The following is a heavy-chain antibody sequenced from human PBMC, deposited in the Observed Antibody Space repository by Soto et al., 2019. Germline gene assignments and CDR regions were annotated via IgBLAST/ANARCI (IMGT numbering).Heavy chain of an antibody. J-gene: IGHJ6*02. CDR2: ISYDGSNK. Sequence: PGGSLRLSCAASGFPFSSYGMHWVRQAPGKGLEWVAVISYDGSNKYYADSVKGRFTISRDNSKNTLYLQMNSLRAEDTAVYYCAKDLRLYSGYDYYYYGMDVWGQGTTVTVSS. V-gene: IGHV3-30*18. D-gene: IGHD5-12*01. CDR3: AKDLRLYSGYDYYYYGMDV. CDR1: GFPFSSYG.